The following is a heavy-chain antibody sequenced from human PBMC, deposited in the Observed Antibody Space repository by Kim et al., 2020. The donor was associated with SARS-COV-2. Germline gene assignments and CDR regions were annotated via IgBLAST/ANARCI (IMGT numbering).Heavy chain of an antibody. D-gene: IGHD1-1*01. J-gene: IGHJ4*02. CDR3: ARNSRPGYHASNDDSYYFDY. CDR1: GGSFSGYY. V-gene: IGHV4-34*01. Sequence: SETLSLTCAVYGGSFSGYYWSWIRQPPGKGLEWIGKINHSGSTNYNPSLKSRVTISVDTSKNQFSLKLSSVTAADTAVFYCARNSRPGYHASNDDSYYFDYWGQGTLVTVSS. CDR2: INHSGST.